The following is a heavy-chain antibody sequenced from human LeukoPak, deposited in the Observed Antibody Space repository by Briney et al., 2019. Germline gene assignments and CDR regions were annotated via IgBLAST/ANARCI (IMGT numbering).Heavy chain of an antibody. CDR2: MNPNSGNT. CDR1: GYTFTSYD. J-gene: IGHJ4*02. D-gene: IGHD3-22*01. V-gene: IGHV1-8*01. CDR3: ARGGGYYRLQGDY. Sequence: ASVKVSCKASGYTFTSYDINWVRQATGQGLEWMGWMNPNSGNTGYAQKFQGRVTMTRDTSISTAYMELRSLRSDDTAVYYCARGGGYYRLQGDYWGQGTLVTVSS.